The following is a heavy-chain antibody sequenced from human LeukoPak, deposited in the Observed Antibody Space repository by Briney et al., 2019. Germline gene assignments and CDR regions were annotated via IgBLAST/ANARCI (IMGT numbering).Heavy chain of an antibody. D-gene: IGHD3-9*01. Sequence: SETLSLTCTVSGGSIHSYWSWIRQPAGKGLEWIGRISGSGTITYNPALQSRLTISIDTSKNQFSLKLMSVTAADTAVYYCAREYYDILTGYHPYFDYWSQGTLVTVSS. CDR1: GGSIHSY. CDR2: ISGSGTI. V-gene: IGHV4-4*07. CDR3: AREYYDILTGYHPYFDY. J-gene: IGHJ4*02.